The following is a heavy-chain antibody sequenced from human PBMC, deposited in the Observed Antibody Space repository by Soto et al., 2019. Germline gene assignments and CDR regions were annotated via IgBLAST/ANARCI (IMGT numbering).Heavy chain of an antibody. Sequence: QVQLVQSGAEVKKPGASVKISCKASGYTFTRYTMNWVRQAPGQRLEWMGWINPDNGNTKSSHKFQDRVIITRDTSASTAYMDLSSLRSEDTAVYYCARGIATGQLDPWGQGTLVTVSS. J-gene: IGHJ5*02. CDR3: ARGIATGQLDP. V-gene: IGHV1-3*01. D-gene: IGHD2-15*01. CDR1: GYTFTRYT. CDR2: INPDNGNT.